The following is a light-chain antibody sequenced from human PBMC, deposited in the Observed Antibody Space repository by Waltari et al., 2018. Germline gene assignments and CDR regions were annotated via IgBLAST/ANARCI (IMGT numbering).Light chain of an antibody. CDR1: QDIPNE. Sequence: DIQMTQSPSSLSASVGDRVTITCRASQDIPNELVWFQQRPGKAPKRLIYAASSLQSGVPSRFSGSGFGTEFTLTISSLQPEDFATYYCQYRGHWPPGATFGPGTKVEIK. CDR2: AAS. V-gene: IGKV1-17*01. CDR3: QYRGHWPPGAT. J-gene: IGKJ3*01.